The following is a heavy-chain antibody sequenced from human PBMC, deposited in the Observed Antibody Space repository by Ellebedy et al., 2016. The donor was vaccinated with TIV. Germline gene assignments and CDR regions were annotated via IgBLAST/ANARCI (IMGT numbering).Heavy chain of an antibody. CDR3: ATLAHIAVGVGYFQH. J-gene: IGHJ1*01. D-gene: IGHD6-19*01. V-gene: IGHV1-69*13. Sequence: SVKVSCXASGGTFSSYAISWVRQAPGQGLEWMGGIIPIFGTANYAQKFQGRVTITADESTSTAYMELSSLRSEDTAVYYCATLAHIAVGVGYFQHWGQGTLVTVSS. CDR1: GGTFSSYA. CDR2: IIPIFGTA.